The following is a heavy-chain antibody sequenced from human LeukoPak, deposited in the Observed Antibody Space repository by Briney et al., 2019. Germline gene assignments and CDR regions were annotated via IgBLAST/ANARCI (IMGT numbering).Heavy chain of an antibody. CDR3: ARNRVVAARRFSYYYYMDV. CDR2: IYTSGST. Sequence: SEILSLTCTVSGGSISSYYWSRIRQPAGKGLEWIGRIYTSGSTNYNPSLKSRVTMSVDTSKNQFSLKLSSVTAADTAVYYCARNRVVAARRFSYYYYMDVWGKGTTVTVSS. J-gene: IGHJ6*03. V-gene: IGHV4-4*07. D-gene: IGHD6-6*01. CDR1: GGSISSYY.